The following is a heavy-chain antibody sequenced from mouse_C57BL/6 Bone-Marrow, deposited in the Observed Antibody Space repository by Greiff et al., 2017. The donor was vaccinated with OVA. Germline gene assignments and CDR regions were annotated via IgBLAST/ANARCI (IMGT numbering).Heavy chain of an antibody. D-gene: IGHD2-3*01. CDR2: IWWDDDK. J-gene: IGHJ4*01. CDR3: ARPYDGSLSDY. Sequence: QVTLKVCGPGILQPSQTLSLSCSFSGFSLSTFGMGVGWIRQPPGKGLVWLAHIWWDDDKYYNTSLKSRLSTSKYTSKNQVFLKIANVDTADTATYYCARPYDGSLSDYWGQGTSVTVSS. V-gene: IGHV8-8*01. CDR1: GFSLSTFGMG.